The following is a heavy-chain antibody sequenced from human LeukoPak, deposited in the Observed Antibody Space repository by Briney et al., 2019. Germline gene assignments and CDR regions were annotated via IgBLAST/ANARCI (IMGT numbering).Heavy chain of an antibody. J-gene: IGHJ4*02. V-gene: IGHV3-23*01. CDR1: GTSFRNYA. D-gene: IGHD3-10*01. Sequence: GGSLRLSCAASGTSFRNYAMSWVRQAPARGPEWVSSLRGNDETFYADSVKGRFTLSRDDSRNTVYLQLNNLRVEDTAIYYCARASRVSDPDAVRWGQGTQVTVSS. CDR2: LRGNDET. CDR3: ARASRVSDPDAVR.